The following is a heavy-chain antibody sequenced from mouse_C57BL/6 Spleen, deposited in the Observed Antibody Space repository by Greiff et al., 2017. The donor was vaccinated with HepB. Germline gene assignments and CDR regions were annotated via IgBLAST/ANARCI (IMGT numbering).Heavy chain of an antibody. Sequence: EVKLMESGGGLVQPGGSLSLSCAASGFTFTDYYMSWVRQPPGKALEWLGFIRNKANGYTTEYSASVKGRFTISRDNSQSILYLQMNALRAEDSATYYCARHPAFFFDYWGQGTTLTVSS. V-gene: IGHV7-3*01. J-gene: IGHJ2*01. CDR2: IRNKANGYTT. D-gene: IGHD1-2*01. CDR1: GFTFTDYY. CDR3: ARHPAFFFDY.